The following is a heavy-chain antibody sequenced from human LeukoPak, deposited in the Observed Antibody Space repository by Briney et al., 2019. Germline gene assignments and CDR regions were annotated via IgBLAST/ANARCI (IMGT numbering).Heavy chain of an antibody. CDR3: ARGSYCSGGVCSPVGAFDI. J-gene: IGHJ3*02. CDR2: IGTAGDT. D-gene: IGHD2-21*02. Sequence: PGGSLRLSCAASGFTFSTYDMHWVRQVPGKGLEWVSGIGTAGDTYYADSIKGRFTFSRENAKNSLFLQMNGLRVGDTAVYYCARGSYCSGGVCSPVGAFDIWGQGTVVTVSS. CDR1: GFTFSTYD. V-gene: IGHV3-13*01.